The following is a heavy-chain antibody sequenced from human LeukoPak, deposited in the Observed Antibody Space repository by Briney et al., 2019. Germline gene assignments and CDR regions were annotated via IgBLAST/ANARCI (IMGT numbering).Heavy chain of an antibody. CDR2: IYPGDSDI. CDR1: GYRFTIYW. CDR3: VRRTTGEYYFDY. D-gene: IGHD7-27*01. V-gene: IGHV5-51*01. J-gene: IGHJ4*02. Sequence: GESLKISCKGSGYRFTIYWIGWVRQMPGRGLEWIGIIYPGDSDIRYSPSFQGQVNISADKSISTAYLQWSSLKASDTAMYYCVRRTTGEYYFDYWGQGTLVTVSS.